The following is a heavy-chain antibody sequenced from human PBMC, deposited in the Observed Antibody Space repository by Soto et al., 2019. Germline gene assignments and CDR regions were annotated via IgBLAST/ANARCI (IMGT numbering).Heavy chain of an antibody. CDR1: GGTYSSYP. D-gene: IGHD3-10*01. Sequence: SVKVSSKASGGTYSSYPIIWVRQAAGKGLEWMGGIIPIFGTANYAQKFQGRVTITADESTSTAYMELSSLRSEDTAVYYCAREKISPPPVPLPLSYFYGMDVWGQGTTVTVSS. J-gene: IGHJ6*02. V-gene: IGHV1-69*01. CDR2: IIPIFGTA. CDR3: AREKISPPPVPLPLSYFYGMDV.